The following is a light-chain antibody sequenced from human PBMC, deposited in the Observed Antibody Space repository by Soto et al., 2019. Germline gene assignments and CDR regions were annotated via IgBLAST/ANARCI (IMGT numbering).Light chain of an antibody. CDR3: QQYSSYST. J-gene: IGKJ1*01. CDR2: DVS. V-gene: IGKV1-5*01. CDR1: QSISSW. Sequence: DTQMTQSPSTLSASLGDRVTITCRATQSISSWLAWYQQKPGKAPKLLIYDVSTLEGGIPSRFSGGGFGTDFTLTISSLQPDDFATYYCQQYSSYSTFGQGTKVDIK.